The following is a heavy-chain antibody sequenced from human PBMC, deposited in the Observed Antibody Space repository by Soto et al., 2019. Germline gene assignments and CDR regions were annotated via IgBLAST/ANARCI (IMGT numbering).Heavy chain of an antibody. CDR1: GGTFSSYA. V-gene: IGHV1-46*01. D-gene: IGHD4-17*01. Sequence: ASVKVSCKASGGTFSSYAISWVRQAPGQGLEWMGIINPSGGSTSYAQKFQGRVTMTRDTSTSTVYMELSSLRSEDTAVYYCARDLSFYGVNFDYWGQGTLVTVSS. CDR3: ARDLSFYGVNFDY. J-gene: IGHJ4*02. CDR2: INPSGGST.